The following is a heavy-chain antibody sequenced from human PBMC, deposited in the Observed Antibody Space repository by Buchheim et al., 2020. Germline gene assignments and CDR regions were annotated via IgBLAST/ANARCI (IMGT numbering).Heavy chain of an antibody. V-gene: IGHV3-23*01. CDR3: AKGGPSSLYYFDY. CDR2: IGSGGNT. D-gene: IGHD5-12*01. J-gene: IGHJ4*02. Sequence: EVQLLESGGGLVQPGGSLRLSCAASGFTISSYAMGWVRQAPGKGLEWVSTIGSGGNTYYADSVKGRFTISRDNSKNTLSVQMHSLRAEDTAVYYCAKGGPSSLYYFDYWGQGTL. CDR1: GFTISSYA.